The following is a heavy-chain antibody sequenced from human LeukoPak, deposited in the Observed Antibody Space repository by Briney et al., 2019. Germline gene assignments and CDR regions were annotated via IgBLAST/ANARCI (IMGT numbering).Heavy chain of an antibody. J-gene: IGHJ6*02. D-gene: IGHD3-10*01. CDR3: AKAPHYYGSGSHLVGMDV. CDR1: GFTFSSYG. Sequence: PGRPLRLSCAASGFTFSSYGMHWVRQAPGKGLEWVAVISYDGSNKYYADSVKGRFTISRDNSKNTLYLQMNSLRAEDTAVYYCAKAPHYYGSGSHLVGMDVWGQGTTVTVSS. V-gene: IGHV3-30*18. CDR2: ISYDGSNK.